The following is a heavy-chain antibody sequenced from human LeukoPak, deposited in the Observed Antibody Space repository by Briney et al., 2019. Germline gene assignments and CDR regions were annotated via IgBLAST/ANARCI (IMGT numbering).Heavy chain of an antibody. CDR2: IKSKTDGGTT. D-gene: IGHD1-26*01. Sequence: PGGSLRPSCAASGFTFSNAWMSWVRQAPGKGLEWVGRIKSKTDGGTTDYAAPVKGRFTISRDDSKNTLYLQMNSLKTEDTAVYYCTTDLGSQGVGYFDYWGQGTLVTVSS. J-gene: IGHJ4*02. CDR1: GFTFSNAW. V-gene: IGHV3-15*01. CDR3: TTDLGSQGVGYFDY.